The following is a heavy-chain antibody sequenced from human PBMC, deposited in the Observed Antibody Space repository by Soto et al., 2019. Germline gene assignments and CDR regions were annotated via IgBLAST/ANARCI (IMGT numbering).Heavy chain of an antibody. J-gene: IGHJ6*02. CDR3: AGDSSAYYYDSSGYWRTNYYYGMDV. CDR2: IIPIFGTA. V-gene: IGHV1-69*13. CDR1: GGTFSSYA. Sequence: SVKVSCKASGGTFSSYAISWVRQAPGQGLEWMGGIIPIFGTANYAQKFQGRVTITADESTSTAYMELSSLRSEDTAVYYCAGDSSAYYYDSSGYWRTNYYYGMDVWGQGTTVTVSS. D-gene: IGHD3-22*01.